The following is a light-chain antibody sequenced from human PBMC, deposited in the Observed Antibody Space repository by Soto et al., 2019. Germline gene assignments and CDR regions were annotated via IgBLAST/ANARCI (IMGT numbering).Light chain of an antibody. V-gene: IGKV3-15*01. CDR2: GAS. CDR1: QSVSSSY. Sequence: PGERVTLSCRASQSVSSSYLTWYQQKPGQAPRLLIYGASTRATGIPARFSGSGSGTEFTLTISSLQSEDFAVYHCQQHNNWPQTFGQGTKVDIK. J-gene: IGKJ1*01. CDR3: QQHNNWPQT.